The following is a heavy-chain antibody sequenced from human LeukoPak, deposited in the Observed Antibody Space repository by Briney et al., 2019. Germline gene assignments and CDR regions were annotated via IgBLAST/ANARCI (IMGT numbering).Heavy chain of an antibody. V-gene: IGHV3-74*01. D-gene: IGHD6-19*01. J-gene: IGHJ4*02. Sequence: GGSLRLSCAASGFTFSGYWMHWVRHAPGKGLVWVSRINSDGSTTIYADSVKGRFNISRDNAKNTLYLQMNSLRAEDTAVYYCARVIYSGWQGELSDWGQGTLVTVSS. CDR1: GFTFSGYW. CDR2: INSDGSTT. CDR3: ARVIYSGWQGELSD.